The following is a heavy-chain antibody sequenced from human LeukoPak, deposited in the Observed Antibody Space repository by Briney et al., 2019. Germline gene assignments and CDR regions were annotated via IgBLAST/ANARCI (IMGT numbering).Heavy chain of an antibody. Sequence: LSLTCTVSGDSISSGDYYWSWIRQPPGKGLECVSAISGSGGSTYYADSVRGRFTISRDSSRNTLYLQMHSLRAEDMAVYYCAKGLDYYGSGGGMDVWGQGTTVTVSS. D-gene: IGHD3-10*01. J-gene: IGHJ6*02. CDR1: GDSISSGDYY. V-gene: IGHV3-23*01. CDR3: AKGLDYYGSGGGMDV. CDR2: ISGSGGST.